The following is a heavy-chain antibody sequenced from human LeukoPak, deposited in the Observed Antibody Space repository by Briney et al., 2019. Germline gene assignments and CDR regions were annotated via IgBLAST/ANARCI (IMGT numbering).Heavy chain of an antibody. V-gene: IGHV1-2*02. CDR1: GYTFTGYY. Sequence: AASVKVSCKASGYTFTGYYMHWVRQAPGQGLEWMGWINPNSGGTNYAQKFQGRVTMTRDTSISTAYMELSRLRSDDTAVYYCARGGSYYYGSGNYYDYWGQGTLVTVSS. CDR2: INPNSGGT. J-gene: IGHJ4*02. D-gene: IGHD3-10*01. CDR3: ARGGSYYYGSGNYYDY.